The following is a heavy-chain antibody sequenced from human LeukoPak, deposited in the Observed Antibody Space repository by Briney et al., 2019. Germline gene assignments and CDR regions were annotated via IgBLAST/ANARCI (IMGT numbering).Heavy chain of an antibody. Sequence: SETLSLTCAVYGGSFSGYYWSWIRQPPGKGLEWIGEINHSGSTNYNPSFKSRVTISVDTSKNQFSLKLSSVTAADTAVYYCARGLGAFDIWGQGTMVTVSS. V-gene: IGHV4-34*01. CDR1: GGSFSGYY. CDR2: INHSGST. CDR3: ARGLGAFDI. J-gene: IGHJ3*02.